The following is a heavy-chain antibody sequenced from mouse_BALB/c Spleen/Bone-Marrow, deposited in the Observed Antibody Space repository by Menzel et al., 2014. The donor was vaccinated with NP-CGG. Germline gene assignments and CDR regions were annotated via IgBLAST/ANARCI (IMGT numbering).Heavy chain of an antibody. D-gene: IGHD2-13*01. CDR2: INYSGFT. CDR1: GCSITSDYA. V-gene: IGHV3-2*02. Sequence: VQLQQSGPGLVKPSQSLSLTCTVIGCSITSDYAWNWIRQFPGDKLEWMGYINYSGFTTYNPSLKSRISITRDTSKNQFFLQLNSVTTEDTATYYCAREGDSAFAYWGQGTLVTVSA. J-gene: IGHJ3*01. CDR3: AREGDSAFAY.